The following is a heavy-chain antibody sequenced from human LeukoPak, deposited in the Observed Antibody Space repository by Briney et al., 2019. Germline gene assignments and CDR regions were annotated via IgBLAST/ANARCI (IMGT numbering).Heavy chain of an antibody. CDR3: ARDICGEYVCGMDI. V-gene: IGHV1-18*01. J-gene: IGHJ6*02. Sequence: ASVTVSCKASGYTFTSYGISWVRQAPGQGLEWMGWISAYNGNKNYAQRLQGRVTMTTDTSTRTAYMKLRSLRSDDTAVYYCARDICGEYVCGMDIWGQGTTVTVSS. CDR2: ISAYNGNK. D-gene: IGHD2/OR15-2a*01. CDR1: GYTFTSYG.